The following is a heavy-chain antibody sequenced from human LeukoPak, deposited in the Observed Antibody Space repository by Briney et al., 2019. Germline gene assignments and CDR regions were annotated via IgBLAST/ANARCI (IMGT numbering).Heavy chain of an antibody. Sequence: GGSLRLSCAASGFPFDDYGMRWVRQVPGKGLEWVSHINWNGGSRGYADSVKGRFTISRDNAKNSLYLQMNSLRAEDTALYYCARTNYDILTGYSKGIDYWGQGTLVTVSS. CDR3: ARTNYDILTGYSKGIDY. CDR2: INWNGGSR. J-gene: IGHJ4*02. D-gene: IGHD3-9*01. CDR1: GFPFDDYG. V-gene: IGHV3-20*04.